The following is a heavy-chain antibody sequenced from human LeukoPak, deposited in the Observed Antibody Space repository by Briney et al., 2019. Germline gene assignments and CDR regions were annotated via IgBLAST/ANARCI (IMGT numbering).Heavy chain of an antibody. CDR2: ISSSSYI. V-gene: IGHV3-21*01. D-gene: IGHD6-25*01. Sequence: GGSLRLSCAASGFTFSSYSMNWVRQAPGKGLEWVSSISSSSYIYYADSVKGRFTISRDNAKNSLYLQMNSLRAEDTAVYYCARAESIAAENDYWGQGTLVTVSS. J-gene: IGHJ4*02. CDR3: ARAESIAAENDY. CDR1: GFTFSSYS.